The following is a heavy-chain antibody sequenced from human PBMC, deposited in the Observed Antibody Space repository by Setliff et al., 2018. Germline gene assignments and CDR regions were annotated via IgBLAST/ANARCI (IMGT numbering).Heavy chain of an antibody. CDR1: GGSISSGDYY. J-gene: IGHJ4*02. Sequence: SETLSLTCTVSGGSISSGDYYWSWIRQPPGKGLEWIGYIYSSGSTYYNPSLKSRVTISRDTSKNQVSLKLNSVTATDTAVYYCARDLGHGGDSDYWGQGILVTVSS. CDR3: ARDLGHGGDSDY. V-gene: IGHV4-30-4*08. D-gene: IGHD2-21*02. CDR2: IYSSGST.